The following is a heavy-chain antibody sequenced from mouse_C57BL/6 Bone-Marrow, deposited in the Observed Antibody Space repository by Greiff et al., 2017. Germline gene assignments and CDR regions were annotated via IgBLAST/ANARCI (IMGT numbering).Heavy chain of an antibody. V-gene: IGHV1-81*01. CDR3: ARVGYYGSSYNY. D-gene: IGHD1-1*01. J-gene: IGHJ2*01. Sequence: VQRVESGAELARPGASVKLSCKASGYTFTSYGISWVKQRTGQGLEWIGEIYPRSGNTYYNEKFKGKATLTADKSSSTAYMELRSLTSEDSAVYFCARVGYYGSSYNYWCQGTTLTVSS. CDR1: GYTFTSYG. CDR2: IYPRSGNT.